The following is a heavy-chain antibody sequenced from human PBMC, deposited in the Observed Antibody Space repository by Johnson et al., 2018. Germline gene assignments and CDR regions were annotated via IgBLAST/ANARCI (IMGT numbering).Heavy chain of an antibody. Sequence: QVQLVQSGAEVRKPGSSVKVSCKASGGTFNTYAINWVRQAPGQGLELMGGIVPIFGTTNYANKFQGRVKITADESTSTAYMELSSRTSDDTALFYCARFSGSTVYYYYGMDVWGQGTTVTVSS. CDR2: IVPIFGTT. J-gene: IGHJ6*02. D-gene: IGHD5/OR15-5a*01. CDR1: GGTFNTYA. V-gene: IGHV1-69*01. CDR3: ARFSGSTVYYYYGMDV.